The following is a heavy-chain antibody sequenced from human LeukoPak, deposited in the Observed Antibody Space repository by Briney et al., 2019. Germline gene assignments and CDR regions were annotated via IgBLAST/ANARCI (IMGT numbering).Heavy chain of an antibody. V-gene: IGHV3-30*18. D-gene: IGHD3-22*01. Sequence: PGRSLRLSCAASGFTFSSYGMHWVRQAPGKGLEWVAVISYDGSNKYYADSVKGRFTISRDNSKNTLYLQMNSLRAEDTAVYYCAKDIKGMIVVVTPTYYYGKDVWGQGTTVTVSS. CDR2: ISYDGSNK. CDR3: AKDIKGMIVVVTPTYYYGKDV. CDR1: GFTFSSYG. J-gene: IGHJ6*02.